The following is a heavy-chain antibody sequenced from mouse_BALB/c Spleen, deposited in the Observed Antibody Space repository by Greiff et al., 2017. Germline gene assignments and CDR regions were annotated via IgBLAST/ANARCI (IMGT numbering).Heavy chain of an antibody. CDR2: IYWDDDK. V-gene: IGHV8-12*01. CDR3: ARRALLGRGYFDY. J-gene: IGHJ2*01. Sequence: QVTLKECGPGILQPSQTLSLTCSFSGFSLSTSGMGVSWIRQPSGKGLEWLAHIYWDDDKRYNPSLKSRLTISKDTSSNQVFLKITSVDTADTATYYCARRALLGRGYFDYWGQGTTLTVSS. D-gene: IGHD4-1*01. CDR1: GFSLSTSGMG.